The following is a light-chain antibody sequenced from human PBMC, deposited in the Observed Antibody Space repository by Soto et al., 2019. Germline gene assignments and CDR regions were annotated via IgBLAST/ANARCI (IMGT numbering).Light chain of an antibody. V-gene: IGLV2-14*03. Sequence: QSALTQPASVSGSPGQSITISCTGTSTDIGRYNYVSWYQQHPGKAPKLMIYDVSNRPSGVSNRFSGSKSGNTASLTISGLQAEDEADYYCSSYTSISPYVFGTGTKVTVL. CDR3: SSYTSISPYV. J-gene: IGLJ1*01. CDR1: STDIGRYNY. CDR2: DVS.